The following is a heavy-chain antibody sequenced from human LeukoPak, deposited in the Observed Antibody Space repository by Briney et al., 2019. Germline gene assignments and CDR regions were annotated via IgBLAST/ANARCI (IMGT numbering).Heavy chain of an antibody. D-gene: IGHD3-9*01. CDR3: ARAGILTGITQFDP. V-gene: IGHV5-51*01. Sequence: GESLKISCKGSGYSFTSYWIGWVRQMPGKGLEWMGIIYPGDSDTRYSPSFQGQVTISVDKSIITAYLQWSSLKASDTAMYYCARAGILTGITQFDPWDQGTLVTVSS. CDR2: IYPGDSDT. CDR1: GYSFTSYW. J-gene: IGHJ5*02.